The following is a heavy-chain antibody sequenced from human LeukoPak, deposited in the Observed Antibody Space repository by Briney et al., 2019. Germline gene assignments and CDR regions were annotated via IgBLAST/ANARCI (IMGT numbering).Heavy chain of an antibody. CDR3: ARIITGTGFAFDY. CDR2: TYYSGST. Sequence: SETLSLTCSVSGGSISNYYWSWIRQPPGKGLEWIGDTYYSGSTNYNPSLKSRVTISVDTSKNQLSLKLKSVTAADTAVYYCARIITGTGFAFDYWGQGTLVTVSS. CDR1: GGSISNYY. V-gene: IGHV4-59*08. D-gene: IGHD1-7*01. J-gene: IGHJ4*02.